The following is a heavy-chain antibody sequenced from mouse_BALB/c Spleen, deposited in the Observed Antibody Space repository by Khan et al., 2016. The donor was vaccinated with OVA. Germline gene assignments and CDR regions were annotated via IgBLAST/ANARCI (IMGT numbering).Heavy chain of an antibody. CDR2: ISSTGST. CDR3: ARSLYYGDSYAMDY. D-gene: IGHD2-13*01. V-gene: IGHV3-2*02. CDR1: GYSITSDYA. J-gene: IGHJ4*01. Sequence: VQLKESGPGLVKPSQSLSLTCTVTGYSITSDYAWNWLRQFPGNQLEWMGYISSTGSTSYNPSLKSRISITRNTTKNPFFLPLNSETTEDTATYYSARSLYYGDSYAMDYWGQGTSVTVAS.